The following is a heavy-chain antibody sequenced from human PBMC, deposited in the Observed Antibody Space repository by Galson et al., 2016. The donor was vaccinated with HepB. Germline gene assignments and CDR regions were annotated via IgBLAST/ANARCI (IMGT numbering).Heavy chain of an antibody. J-gene: IGHJ5*02. V-gene: IGHV5-10-1*01. D-gene: IGHD3-22*01. CDR2: IDPSDSET. CDR3: VTSDYDRSGHT. CDR1: AYSFASYW. Sequence: QSGAEVKKPGESLTISCKGSAYSFASYWTSWVRQMPGKGLEWMGRIDPSDSETNYSPSFQGHVTISADKSISTAYLQWSRLKVSDTAMSFCVTSDYDRSGHTWGQGTLVTVSS.